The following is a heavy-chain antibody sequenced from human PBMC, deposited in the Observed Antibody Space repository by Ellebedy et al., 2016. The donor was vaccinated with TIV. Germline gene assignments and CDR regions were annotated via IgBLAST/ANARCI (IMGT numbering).Heavy chain of an antibody. CDR2: LNNSGST. V-gene: IGHV4-34*01. Sequence: ESLKISCAVYGGSLSGYYWSWIRQPPGKGLEWIGELNNSGSTNYNSSLKSRVPISLVTSKNQLSLKWSSVTAAHTAVYYCSRGVTDQNWGQGILVTVSS. CDR3: SRGVTDQN. D-gene: IGHD2-21*02. J-gene: IGHJ4*02. CDR1: GGSLSGYY.